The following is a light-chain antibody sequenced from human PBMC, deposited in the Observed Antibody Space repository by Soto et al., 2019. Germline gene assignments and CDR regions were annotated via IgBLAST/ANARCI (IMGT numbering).Light chain of an antibody. Sequence: DIQMTQSPSSLSASVGDRVTITCRASQSISSYLNWYQQKPGKAPKLLIYAASSLQSGVPSRFSGSGSGTDFTLTISSLQPEDVATYYCQQSYSTLITLGQGTRLEI. CDR3: QQSYSTLIT. CDR2: AAS. CDR1: QSISSY. V-gene: IGKV1-39*01. J-gene: IGKJ5*01.